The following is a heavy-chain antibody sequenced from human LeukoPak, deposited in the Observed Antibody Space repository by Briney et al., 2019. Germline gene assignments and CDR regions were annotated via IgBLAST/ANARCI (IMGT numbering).Heavy chain of an antibody. CDR3: AKSAYYDILTGYYCEDY. CDR2: ISSSGGGT. CDR1: GFTFSSHE. Sequence: PGGSLRLSCAASGFTFSSHEMNWVRQAPGKGLEWVSAISSSGGGTYYADSVEGRFTISRDNSKNTLYLQMNSLRAEDTAVYYCAKSAYYDILTGYYCEDYWGQGTLVTVSP. V-gene: IGHV3-23*01. D-gene: IGHD3-9*01. J-gene: IGHJ4*02.